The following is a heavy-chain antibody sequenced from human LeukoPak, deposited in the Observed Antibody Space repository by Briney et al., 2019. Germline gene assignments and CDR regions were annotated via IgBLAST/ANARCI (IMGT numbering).Heavy chain of an antibody. Sequence: SETLSLTCAVPGGSLITTSWWAWLRRPPGKGLEWFGEVYHSGGGNKNYNPSLKSRAAISVDTSRNQFSLNLRSVTAADTAVYFCASLFVVPAAIHTNYYYYYMDVWGKGTTVTVSS. V-gene: IGHV4-4*02. CDR3: ASLFVVPAAIHTNYYYYYMDV. CDR2: VYHSGGGNK. D-gene: IGHD2-2*01. CDR1: GGSLITTSW. J-gene: IGHJ6*03.